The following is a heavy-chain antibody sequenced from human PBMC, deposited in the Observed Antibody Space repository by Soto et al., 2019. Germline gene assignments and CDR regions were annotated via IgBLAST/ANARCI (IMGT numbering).Heavy chain of an antibody. J-gene: IGHJ4*02. D-gene: IGHD5-12*01. CDR3: SRHQVEMVAEDS. V-gene: IGHV5-10-1*01. CDR1: GYIRNTDW. CDR2: IDPLDSHT. Sequence: PGESLKISCKASGYIRNTDWISWVRQKPEKGLEWMGRIDPLDSHTKYSPSFEGRVNISADRSIATAYLHWTSLETSDTAIYYCSRHQVEMVAEDSWGQGTLVTVSS.